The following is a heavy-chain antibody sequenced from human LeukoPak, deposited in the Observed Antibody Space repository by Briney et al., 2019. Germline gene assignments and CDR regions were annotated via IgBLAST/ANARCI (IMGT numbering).Heavy chain of an antibody. V-gene: IGHV3-7*01. D-gene: IGHD2-15*01. J-gene: IGHJ5*02. CDR2: IKQDGSEK. CDR3: ARDRETYSNNWFDP. CDR1: GFTFSSYW. Sequence: GGSLRLSRAASGFTFSSYWMSWVRQAPGKGLEWVANIKQDGSEKYYVDSVKGRFTISRDNAKNSLYLQMNSLRAEDTAVYYCARDRETYSNNWFDPWGQGTLVTVSS.